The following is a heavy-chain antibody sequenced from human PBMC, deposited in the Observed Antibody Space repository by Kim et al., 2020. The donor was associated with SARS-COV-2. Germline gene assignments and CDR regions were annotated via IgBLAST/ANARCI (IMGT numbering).Heavy chain of an antibody. J-gene: IGHJ4*02. V-gene: IGHV3-30*04. D-gene: IGHD3-9*01. Sequence: GGSLRLSCAASGFTFSSYAMHWVRQAPGKGLEWVAVISYDGSNKYYADSVKGRFTISRDNSKNTLYLQMNSLRAEDTAVYYCARDRYYDILTRIIDYWGQGTLVTVSS. CDR1: GFTFSSYA. CDR3: ARDRYYDILTRIIDY. CDR2: ISYDGSNK.